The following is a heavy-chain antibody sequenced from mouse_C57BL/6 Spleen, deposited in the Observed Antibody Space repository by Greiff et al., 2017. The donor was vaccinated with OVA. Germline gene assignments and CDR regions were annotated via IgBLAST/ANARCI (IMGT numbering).Heavy chain of an antibody. CDR1: GYTFTSYW. D-gene: IGHD2-4*01. V-gene: IGHV1-64*01. CDR3: ARDPDYDGYFDY. CDR2: IHPNSGST. Sequence: QVQLQQPGAELVKPGASVKLSCKASGYTFTSYWMHWVKQRPGQGLEWIGMIHPNSGSTNYNEKFKSKATLTVDKSSSTAYMQLSSLTSEDSAVYYCARDPDYDGYFDYWGQGTTLTVST. J-gene: IGHJ2*01.